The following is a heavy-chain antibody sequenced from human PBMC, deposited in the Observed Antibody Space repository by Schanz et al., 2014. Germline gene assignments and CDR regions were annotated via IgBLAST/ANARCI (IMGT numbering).Heavy chain of an antibody. Sequence: QVQLVESGGGVVQPGRSLRLSCVASGFTFSSYDVFWVRQAPGKGLEWVAVIWSDGTNEYYADSVKGRFTISRDNSKNTLFLQMNSLRVEDSAIYYCAKDISDTSGKDDYWGQGTLVTVSA. CDR3: AKDISDTSGKDDY. CDR2: IWSDGTNE. D-gene: IGHD3-22*01. CDR1: GFTFSSYD. J-gene: IGHJ4*02. V-gene: IGHV3-33*06.